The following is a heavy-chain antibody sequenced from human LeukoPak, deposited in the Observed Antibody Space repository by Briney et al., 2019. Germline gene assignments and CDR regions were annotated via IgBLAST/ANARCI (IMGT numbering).Heavy chain of an antibody. V-gene: IGHV3-7*03. Sequence: GGSLRLSCAASGFTFSSYWMSWVRQAPGKGLEWVANIKQDGSEKYYVDSVKGRFTISRDNAKNSLYLQMNSLRAEDTAVYYCARNYYVVPYYFDYWGQGTLVTVSS. CDR1: GFTFSSYW. CDR3: ARNYYVVPYYFDY. J-gene: IGHJ4*02. D-gene: IGHD3-10*02. CDR2: IKQDGSEK.